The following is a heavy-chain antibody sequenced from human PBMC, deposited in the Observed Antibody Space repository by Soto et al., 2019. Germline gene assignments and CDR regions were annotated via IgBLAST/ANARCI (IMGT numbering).Heavy chain of an antibody. V-gene: IGHV4-39*01. D-gene: IGHD6-19*01. Sequence: SETLSLTCTVSGGSISSSSYYWGWIRQPPGKGLEWIGSIYYSGSTYYNPSLKSRVTISADTSKNQFSLKLSSVTAADTAVYYCARIAVAGPSGYYYYGMDVWGQGTTVTVSS. CDR3: ARIAVAGPSGYYYYGMDV. CDR2: IYYSGST. J-gene: IGHJ6*02. CDR1: GGSISSSSYY.